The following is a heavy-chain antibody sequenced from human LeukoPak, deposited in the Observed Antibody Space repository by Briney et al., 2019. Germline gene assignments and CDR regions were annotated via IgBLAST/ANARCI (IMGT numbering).Heavy chain of an antibody. J-gene: IGHJ5*02. CDR2: IKQDGSEK. CDR3: ARDAAGYDP. D-gene: IGHD6-13*01. Sequence: GGSLRLSCAASGFTVSSNYMSWVRQAPGKGLEWVANIKQDGSEKYYVDSVKGRFTISRDNAENSLYLQMNSLRAEDTAVYYCARDAAGYDPWGQGTLVTVSS. CDR1: GFTVSSNY. V-gene: IGHV3-7*01.